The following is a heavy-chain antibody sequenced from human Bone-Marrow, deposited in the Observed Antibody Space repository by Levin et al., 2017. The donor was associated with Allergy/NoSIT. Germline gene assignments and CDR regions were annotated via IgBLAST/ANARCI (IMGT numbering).Heavy chain of an antibody. CDR1: GASISTDNDY. CDR2: ITYSASS. J-gene: IGHJ4*02. CDR3: ARERLDSFDS. V-gene: IGHV4-31*03. Sequence: SETLSLTCTVSGASISTDNDYWSWIRPHPGKGLEWIRYITYSASSYYNPSLKSRLTMSLATSKSQLSLGLISVTAADTAVYLCARERLDSFDSWGQGTLVTVSS. D-gene: IGHD1-1*01.